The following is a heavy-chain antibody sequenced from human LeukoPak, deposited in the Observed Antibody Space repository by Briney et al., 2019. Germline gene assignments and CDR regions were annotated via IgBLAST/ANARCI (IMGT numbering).Heavy chain of an antibody. CDR2: IGISSGNT. CDR3: ARDHRYAFDN. Sequence: GGSLRLSCAASGFNFIDYSMNWVRQAPGRGLEGISYIGISSGNTKYEDSVKGRFTISRDKARNSLYLQMNSLRVEDTAVYYCARDHRYAFDNWGHGTLVTVSS. D-gene: IGHD5-12*01. J-gene: IGHJ4*01. CDR1: GFNFIDYS. V-gene: IGHV3-48*01.